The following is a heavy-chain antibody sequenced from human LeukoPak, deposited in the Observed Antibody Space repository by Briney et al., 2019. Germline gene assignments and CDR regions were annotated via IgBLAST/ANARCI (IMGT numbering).Heavy chain of an antibody. D-gene: IGHD3-22*01. Sequence: ASVKVSCKASGYTFTSYYMHWVRQAPGQGFEWMGIINPSGGSTSYAQKFQGRVTMTRDTSTSTVYMELSSLRSEDTAVYYCARDFLQTYYYDSSGYLPDYWGQGTLVTVSS. J-gene: IGHJ4*02. CDR3: ARDFLQTYYYDSSGYLPDY. V-gene: IGHV1-46*01. CDR2: INPSGGST. CDR1: GYTFTSYY.